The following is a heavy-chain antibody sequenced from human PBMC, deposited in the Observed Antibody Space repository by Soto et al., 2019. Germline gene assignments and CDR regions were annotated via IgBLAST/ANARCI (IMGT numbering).Heavy chain of an antibody. V-gene: IGHV3-33*01. D-gene: IGHD6-13*01. J-gene: IGHJ4*02. Sequence: GGSLRLSCAASGFTFSSYGMHWVRQAPGKGLEWVAVIWYDGSNKYYADSVKGRFTISRDNSKNTLYLQMNSLRAEDTAVYYCARDSLLYSSSWQDYWGQGTLVTVSS. CDR1: GFTFSSYG. CDR3: ARDSLLYSSSWQDY. CDR2: IWYDGSNK.